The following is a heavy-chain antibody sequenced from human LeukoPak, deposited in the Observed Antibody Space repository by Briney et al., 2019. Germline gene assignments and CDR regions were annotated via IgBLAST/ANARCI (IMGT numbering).Heavy chain of an antibody. CDR1: GYTFTGHY. D-gene: IGHD6-19*01. V-gene: IGHV1-2*06. Sequence: ASVKVSCKVSGYTFTGHYIHCVRQAPGQGVEWMGRINPNSGGTNYAQNFQGRVTMTRDTSISTASMELSSLTFVDTAVYYCARAVTGYDYWGQGTLVTVSS. CDR3: ARAVTGYDY. CDR2: INPNSGGT. J-gene: IGHJ4*02.